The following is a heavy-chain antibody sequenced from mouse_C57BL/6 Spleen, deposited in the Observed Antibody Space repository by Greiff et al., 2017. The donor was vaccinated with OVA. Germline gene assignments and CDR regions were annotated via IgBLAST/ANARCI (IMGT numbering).Heavy chain of an antibody. CDR2: IDPSDSYT. CDR1: GYTFTSYW. CDR3: ARKGGSGQYYYAMDY. Sequence: QVQLKQPGAELVMPGASVKLSCKASGYTFTSYWMHWVKQRPGQGLEWIGEIDPSDSYTNYNQKFKGKSTLTVDKSSSTAYMQLSSLTSEDSAVYYCARKGGSGQYYYAMDYWGQGTSVTVSS. V-gene: IGHV1-69*01. D-gene: IGHD3-2*02. J-gene: IGHJ4*01.